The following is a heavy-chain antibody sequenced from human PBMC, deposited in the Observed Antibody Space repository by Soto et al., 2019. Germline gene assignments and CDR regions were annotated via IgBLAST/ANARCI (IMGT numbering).Heavy chain of an antibody. CDR1: GYTFTCYG. D-gene: IGHD3-10*01. CDR3: ARMVRGVRQVEY. Sequence: ASVKVSCKASGYTFTCYGISWVRHAPGQGLEWMGWISAYNGNTNYAQKLQGRVTMTTDTSTSTAYMELRSLRSDDTAVYYCARMVRGVRQVEYWGQGTLVTVSS. V-gene: IGHV1-18*01. J-gene: IGHJ4*02. CDR2: ISAYNGNT.